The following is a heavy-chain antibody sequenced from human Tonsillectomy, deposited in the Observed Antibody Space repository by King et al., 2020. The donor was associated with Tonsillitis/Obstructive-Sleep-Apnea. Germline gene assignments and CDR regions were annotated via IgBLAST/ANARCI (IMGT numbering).Heavy chain of an antibody. D-gene: IGHD6-6*01. CDR2: INHSGST. J-gene: IGHJ6*02. V-gene: IGHV4-34*01. CDR3: ASGSSSSLAYYSYGMDV. CDR1: GGSFSGYY. Sequence: VQLQQWGAGLLKPSETLSLTCGVYGGSFSGYYWSWIRQPPGKGLEWIGEINHSGSTNYNPSLKSRVIISVDTSKDKFSLKLSSVTAADTAMYYCASGSSSSLAYYSYGMDVWGQGTTVTVSS.